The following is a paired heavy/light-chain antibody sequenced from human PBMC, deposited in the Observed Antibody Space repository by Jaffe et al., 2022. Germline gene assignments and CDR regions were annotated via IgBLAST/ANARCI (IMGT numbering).Light chain of an antibody. CDR1: QSLLHSDGKTY. V-gene: IGKV2D-29*02. CDR3: MQSIQLPYT. Sequence: DVVMTQTPLSLSVTPGQPASISCKSSQSLLHSDGKTYLYWYLQKPGQSPQVMIYELSNRFSGVPDRFSGSGSGTDFTLKISRVEAEDVGVYYCMQSIQLPYTFGQGTKLEIK. J-gene: IGKJ2*01. CDR2: ELS.
Heavy chain of an antibody. D-gene: IGHD3-10*01. CDR3: ARGRGSGKREFDY. J-gene: IGHJ4*02. V-gene: IGHV4-34*01. CDR1: GGSFSGYY. Sequence: QVQLQQWGAGLLKPSETLSLTCAVYGGSFSGYYWSWIRQPPGKGLEWIAEIHHSGNTNYNPSLKSRVTISVDTSRNQFSLKLSSVTAADTAVYYCARGRGSGKREFDYWGQGALVTVSS. CDR2: IHHSGNT.